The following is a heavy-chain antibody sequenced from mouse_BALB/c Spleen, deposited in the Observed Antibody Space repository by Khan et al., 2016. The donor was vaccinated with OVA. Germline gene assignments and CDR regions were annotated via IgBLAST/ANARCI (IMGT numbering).Heavy chain of an antibody. CDR1: GYIFTSYW. CDR2: IYPGTGST. CDR3: ARGASTSHSMDY. Sequence: QVQLQQSGAELVRPGASVRLSCKTSGYIFTSYWIHWVKQRSGQGLEWIARIYPGTGSTYYNEIFKGKATLTADKSSNTAYMQLSSLKYEDSTVYFCARGASTSHSMDYWGQGTSVTVSS. J-gene: IGHJ4*01. V-gene: IGHV1S132*01. D-gene: IGHD2-10*02.